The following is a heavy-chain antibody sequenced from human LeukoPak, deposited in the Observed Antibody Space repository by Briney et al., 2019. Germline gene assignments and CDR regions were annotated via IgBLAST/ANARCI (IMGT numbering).Heavy chain of an antibody. CDR2: IIPIFGTA. CDR3: ARAALGYCSGGSCYSWGMDV. V-gene: IGHV1-69*06. J-gene: IGHJ6*04. D-gene: IGHD2-15*01. CDR1: GGTFSSYA. Sequence: ASVKVSCKASGGTFSSYAISWVRQAPRQGLEWMGGIIPIFGTANYAQKFQGRVTITADKSTSTAYMELSSLRSEDTAVYYCARAALGYCSGGSCYSWGMDVWGKGTTVTVSS.